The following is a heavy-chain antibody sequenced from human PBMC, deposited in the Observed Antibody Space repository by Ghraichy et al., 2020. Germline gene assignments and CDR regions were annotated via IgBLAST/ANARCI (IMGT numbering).Heavy chain of an antibody. CDR2: ISYDGSNK. CDR1: GFTFSSYA. D-gene: IGHD3-10*01. J-gene: IGHJ4*02. V-gene: IGHV3-30*04. Sequence: GGSLRLSCAASGFTFSSYAMHWVRQAPGKGLEWVAVISYDGSNKYYADSVKGRFTISRDNSKNTLYLQMNSLRAEDTAVYYCARPGVKNYYGSGSYYKPGIFDYWGQGTLVTVSS. CDR3: ARPGVKNYYGSGSYYKPGIFDY.